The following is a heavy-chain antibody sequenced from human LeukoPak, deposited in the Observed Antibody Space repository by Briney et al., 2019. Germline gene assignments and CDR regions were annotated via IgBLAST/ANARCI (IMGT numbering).Heavy chain of an antibody. CDR1: GGTFSSYA. CDR2: IIPIFGTA. J-gene: IGHJ4*02. D-gene: IGHD4-17*01. CDR3: ARVASHGDYDYFDY. V-gene: IGHV1-69*05. Sequence: SVKVSCKASGGTFSSYAISWVPQAPGQGLEWMGRIIPIFGTANYAQKFQGRVRITTDESTSTAYMELSSLRSEDTAVYYCARVASHGDYDYFDYWGQGTLVTVSS.